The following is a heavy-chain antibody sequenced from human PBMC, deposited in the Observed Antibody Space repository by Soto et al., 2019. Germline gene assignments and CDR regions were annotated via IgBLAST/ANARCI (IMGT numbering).Heavy chain of an antibody. J-gene: IGHJ6*02. D-gene: IGHD3-16*01. CDR3: ARMGDVPYYSYGMAL. Sequence: QVQLVQSGAEVKKPGASVKVSCKASGYTFTSYGITWVRQAPGQGLEWLGGINGYNGNTNYAQKLQARVPPTTATATSTAYMALRSLRSDDTAVYYCARMGDVPYYSYGMALWGQGTTVTVSS. CDR2: INGYNGNT. CDR1: GYTFTSYG. V-gene: IGHV1-18*01.